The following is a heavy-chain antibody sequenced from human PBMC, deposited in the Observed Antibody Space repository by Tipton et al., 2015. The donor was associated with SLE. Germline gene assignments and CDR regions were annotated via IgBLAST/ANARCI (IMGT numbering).Heavy chain of an antibody. Sequence: GSLRLSCAVSGFTLTDYAMHWVRQAPGKGLEYVSAISSNGASTYYADSLKGRFTISRDVSKNTPSLQMGSLRAEDMAVYFCAREAYSRSSGDYFDYWGQGTLVTVSS. CDR3: AREAYSRSSGDYFDY. CDR2: ISSNGAST. D-gene: IGHD6-6*01. CDR1: GFTLTDYA. J-gene: IGHJ4*02. V-gene: IGHV3-64*02.